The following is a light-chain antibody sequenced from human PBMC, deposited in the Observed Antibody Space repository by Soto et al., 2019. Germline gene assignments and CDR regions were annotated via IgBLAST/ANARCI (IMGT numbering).Light chain of an antibody. CDR1: SSDVGGYNY. CDR2: DVS. Sequence: QSALTQPASVSGSPGQSITISCTGTSSDVGGYNYVSWYQQHPGKAPKLMIYDVSNRPSGVSNRFSGSKSGNTASLTISGLQAEDEADYYCSSYTSSSTPDVFGTGTKLTLL. CDR3: SSYTSSSTPDV. J-gene: IGLJ1*01. V-gene: IGLV2-14*01.